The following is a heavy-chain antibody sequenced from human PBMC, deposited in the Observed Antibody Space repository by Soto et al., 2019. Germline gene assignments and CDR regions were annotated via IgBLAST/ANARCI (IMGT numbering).Heavy chain of an antibody. V-gene: IGHV1-18*01. CDR1: GYTFTSYG. CDR3: AXVLRSSIAARRGGWFDP. D-gene: IGHD6-6*01. CDR2: ISAYNGNT. J-gene: IGHJ5*02. Sequence: ASVKVSCKASGYTFTSYGISWVRQAPGQGLEWMGWISAYNGNTNYAQKLQGRVTMTTDTSTSTAYMELRSLRSDDTAVYYCAXVLRSSIAARRGGWFDPWGQGTLVTVSS.